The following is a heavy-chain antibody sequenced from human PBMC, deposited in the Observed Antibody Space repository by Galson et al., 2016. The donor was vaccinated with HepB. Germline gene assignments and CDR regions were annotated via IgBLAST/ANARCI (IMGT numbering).Heavy chain of an antibody. D-gene: IGHD2-2*01. V-gene: IGHV4-39*01. CDR1: GGSISSRSYY. J-gene: IGHJ4*02. CDR3: ARRRAGIVVVPAAISFDY. Sequence: SETLSLTCTVSGGSISSRSYYWGWIRQPPGKGLEWIGSIYYSGRTYYNPSLKSRVTISLHTSKNQFSLKLSSVTAADTAVYYCARRRAGIVVVPAAISFDYWGQGTLVTVSS. CDR2: IYYSGRT.